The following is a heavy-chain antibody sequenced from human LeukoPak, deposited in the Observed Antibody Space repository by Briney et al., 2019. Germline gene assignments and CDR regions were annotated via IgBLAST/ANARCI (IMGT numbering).Heavy chain of an antibody. D-gene: IGHD3-22*01. CDR1: GYSFTSYW. Sequence: GESLKISCQSSGYSFTSYWIGWVRQMPGKGLEWMGIIYPGDSDTRYSPSFQGQVTISADKSISTAYLQWSSLKASDTAMYYCARQEDYYDSSGYSRFVTDYWGQGTLVTVSS. CDR2: IYPGDSDT. CDR3: ARQEDYYDSSGYSRFVTDY. V-gene: IGHV5-51*01. J-gene: IGHJ4*02.